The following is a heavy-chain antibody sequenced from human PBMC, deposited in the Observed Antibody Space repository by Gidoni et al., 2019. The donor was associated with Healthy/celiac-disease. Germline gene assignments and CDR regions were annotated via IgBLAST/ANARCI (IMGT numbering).Heavy chain of an antibody. D-gene: IGHD4-17*01. CDR1: GGSISSYY. CDR2: IDYSGST. V-gene: IGHV4-59*01. J-gene: IGHJ6*02. CDR3: ARGDPVTTDYYYYGMDV. Sequence: QVQLQESGPGLVQPSETLSLTCTVSGGSISSYYWSWIRQPPGKGLEWIGYIDYSGSTNYTPSLKSRVTISVDTSKNQFSLKLIAVTAADTAVYYCARGDPVTTDYYYYGMDVWGQGTTVTVSS.